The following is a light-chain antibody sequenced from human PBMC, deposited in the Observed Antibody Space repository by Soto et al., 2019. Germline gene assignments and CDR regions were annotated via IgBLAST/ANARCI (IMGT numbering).Light chain of an antibody. Sequence: AIQMTQSPSSLSASVGDRVTITCRASQGISYYLAWYQQKPGKAPKLLIYDASSLESGVPSRFSGSGSGTDFTLTISRLEPEDFVVYYCQQYGSPPQTFGQGTKVDIK. CDR1: QGISYY. CDR2: DAS. CDR3: QQYGSPPQT. V-gene: IGKV1-13*02. J-gene: IGKJ1*01.